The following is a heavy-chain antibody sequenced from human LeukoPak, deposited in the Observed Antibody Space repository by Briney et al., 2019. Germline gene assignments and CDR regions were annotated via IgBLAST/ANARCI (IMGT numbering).Heavy chain of an antibody. CDR2: INHSGST. J-gene: IGHJ4*02. D-gene: IGHD3-10*01. Sequence: SETLSLTCAVYGGSFSGYYWSWIRQPPGKGLEWIGEINHSGSTNYNPSLKSRVTISVDTSKNQFSLKLSSVTAADTAVYYCARRSWASYGSGSYHDYWGQGTLVTVSS. V-gene: IGHV4-34*01. CDR1: GGSFSGYY. CDR3: ARRSWASYGSGSYHDY.